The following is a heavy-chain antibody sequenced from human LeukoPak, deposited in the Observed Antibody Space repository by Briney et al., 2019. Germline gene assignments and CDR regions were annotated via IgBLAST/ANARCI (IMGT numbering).Heavy chain of an antibody. V-gene: IGHV3-7*01. J-gene: IGHJ4*02. CDR2: IKEDGTET. D-gene: IGHD6-13*01. CDR3: ARGGAAAGQTPDY. Sequence: GGSLRLSCAASGFIFSSYWMSWVRRAPGKGLEWVASIKEDGTETYYVDSVKGRFTISRDNAKNSLYLQMNSLRAEDTAVYFCARGGAAAGQTPDYWGQGTLVTVSS. CDR1: GFIFSSYW.